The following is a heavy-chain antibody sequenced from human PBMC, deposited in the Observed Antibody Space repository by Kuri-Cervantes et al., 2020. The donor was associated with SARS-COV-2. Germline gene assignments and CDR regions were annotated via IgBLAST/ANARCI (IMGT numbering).Heavy chain of an antibody. V-gene: IGHV1-18*01. J-gene: IGHJ4*02. CDR2: ISGYSGNT. CDR1: GYNFNSYG. CDR3: ARGDLTAGFY. Sequence: ASVKVSCKASGYNFNSYGVTWVRQAPGQGFEWMGWISGYSGNTDYAQRFQDRVILTRDTYTGTAYMELRSLRSDDTALYYCARGDLTAGFYWGQGTQVTVSS. D-gene: IGHD3-3*01.